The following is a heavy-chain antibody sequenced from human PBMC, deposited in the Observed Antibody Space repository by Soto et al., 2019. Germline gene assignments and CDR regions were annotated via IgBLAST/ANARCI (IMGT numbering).Heavy chain of an antibody. V-gene: IGHV1-2*04. CDR2: INPNSGGT. CDR1: GYTFTGYY. J-gene: IGHJ6*01. D-gene: IGHD5-12*01. Sequence: ASVKVSCKASGYTFTGYYMHWVRQAPGQGLEWMGWINPNSGGTNYAQKFQGWVTMTRDTSISTAYMELSRLRSDDTAVYYCARESGYGLYYYYYYGMDGWGQGTTVTVSS. CDR3: ARESGYGLYYYYYYGMDG.